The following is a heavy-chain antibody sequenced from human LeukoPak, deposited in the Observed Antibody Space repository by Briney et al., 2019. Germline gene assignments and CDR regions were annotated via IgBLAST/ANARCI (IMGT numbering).Heavy chain of an antibody. D-gene: IGHD2-15*01. V-gene: IGHV3-30*02. CDR3: AKEEFCSGGSCYPDY. Sequence: GGSLRLSCAASGFTFSSYGMHWVRQAPGKGLEWVAFIRYDGSNKYYADSVKGRFTTSRDNSKNTLYLQMNSLRAEDTAVYYCAKEEFCSGGSCYPDYWGQGTLVTVSS. J-gene: IGHJ4*02. CDR1: GFTFSSYG. CDR2: IRYDGSNK.